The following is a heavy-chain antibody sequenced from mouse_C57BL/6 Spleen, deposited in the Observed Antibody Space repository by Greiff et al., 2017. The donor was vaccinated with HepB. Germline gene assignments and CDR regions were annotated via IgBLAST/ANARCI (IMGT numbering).Heavy chain of an antibody. J-gene: IGHJ1*03. V-gene: IGHV5-9-1*02. CDR2: ISSGGDYI. CDR3: TRAYYSTRYWYFDV. D-gene: IGHD2-5*01. Sequence: EVHLVESGEGLVKPGGSLKLSCAASGFTFSSYAMSWVRQTPEKRLEWVAYISSGGDYIYYADTVKGRFTISRDNARNTLYLQMSSLKSEDTAMYYCTRAYYSTRYWYFDVWGTGTTVTVSS. CDR1: GFTFSSYA.